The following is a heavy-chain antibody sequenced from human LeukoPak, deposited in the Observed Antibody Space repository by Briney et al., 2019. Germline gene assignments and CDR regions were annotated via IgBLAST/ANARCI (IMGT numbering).Heavy chain of an antibody. CDR2: ITSGSITT. CDR1: GFSFGTYA. D-gene: IGHD2/OR15-2a*01. J-gene: IGHJ4*02. Sequence: PGGSLRLSCAGSGFSFGTYAMSWVRQAPGKGLEWLSHITSGSITTHYADSVKGRFTVSRDNPKNSLYLQMNSLRDEDTAVYYCARTPFPGIDYWGQGTLVTVSS. V-gene: IGHV3-48*02. CDR3: ARTPFPGIDY.